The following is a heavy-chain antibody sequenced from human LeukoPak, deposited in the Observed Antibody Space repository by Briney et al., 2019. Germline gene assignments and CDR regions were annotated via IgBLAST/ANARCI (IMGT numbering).Heavy chain of an antibody. Sequence: SETLSLTCTVSGGSISSYYWSWIRQPAGKGLEWIGRIYTSGSTNYNPSLKSRITISVDTSKNQFSLRVSSLTAADTAVYYCARQRITFGGVISIFDSWGQGTLVTVSS. J-gene: IGHJ4*02. CDR2: IYTSGST. CDR1: GGSISSYY. V-gene: IGHV4-4*07. D-gene: IGHD3-16*02. CDR3: ARQRITFGGVISIFDS.